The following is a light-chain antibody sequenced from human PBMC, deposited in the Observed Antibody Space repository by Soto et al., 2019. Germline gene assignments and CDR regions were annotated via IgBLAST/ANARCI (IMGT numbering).Light chain of an antibody. CDR3: QSYDSSLSGWGV. CDR2: CNS. CDR1: SSNIGAGYD. J-gene: IGLJ3*02. Sequence: QSVLTQPPSVSGAPGQRVTISCTGSSSNIGAGYDVHWYQQLPGTAPKLLIYCNSNRPSGVPDRFSGSKSGTSASLAITGLQAEDEADYYCQSYDSSLSGWGVLGGGTKLTAL. V-gene: IGLV1-40*01.